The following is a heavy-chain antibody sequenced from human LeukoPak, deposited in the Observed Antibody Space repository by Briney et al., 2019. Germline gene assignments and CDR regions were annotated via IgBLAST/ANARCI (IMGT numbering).Heavy chain of an antibody. Sequence: GGSLRLSCAASGFIFSTYSMNWVRQAPGKGLEWISYISNSGSYIYYADSVKGRFTISRDNAQNSLYLQMNSLRAEDTAVYYCARDWPDDKCRFVALGMWGQGTMVTVSS. CDR2: ISNSGSYI. V-gene: IGHV3-21*05. J-gene: IGHJ3*02. CDR1: GFIFSTYS. CDR3: ARDWPDDKCRFVALGM. D-gene: IGHD5/OR15-5a*01.